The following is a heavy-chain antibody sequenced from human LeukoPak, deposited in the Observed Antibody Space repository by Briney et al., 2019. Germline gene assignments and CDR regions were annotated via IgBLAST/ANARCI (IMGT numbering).Heavy chain of an antibody. J-gene: IGHJ3*02. CDR1: GFTFSNYG. CDR3: ARRRDERGYKDIFDI. D-gene: IGHD5-18*01. CDR2: IRYDGSNK. Sequence: GGSLRLSCAASGFTFSNYGMHWVRQAPGKGLEWVAFIRYDGSNKYYGDSVKGRFTISRDNSKNTLYLQMNSLKASDTAMYYCARRRDERGYKDIFDIWGQGTMVTVSS. V-gene: IGHV3-30*02.